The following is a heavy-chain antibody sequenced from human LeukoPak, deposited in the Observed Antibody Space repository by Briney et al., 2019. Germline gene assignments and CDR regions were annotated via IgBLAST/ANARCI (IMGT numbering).Heavy chain of an antibody. Sequence: GGSLRLSCAASGFTFSSYSMNWVRQAPGKGLEWVAVISSDGGDKYCADSVKGRFTISRDNSKNTLYLQMNSLRSEDTAVYYCARRWFFDYWGQGTLVTVSS. V-gene: IGHV3-30*03. CDR3: ARRWFFDY. D-gene: IGHD3-9*01. CDR2: ISSDGGDK. CDR1: GFTFSSYS. J-gene: IGHJ4*02.